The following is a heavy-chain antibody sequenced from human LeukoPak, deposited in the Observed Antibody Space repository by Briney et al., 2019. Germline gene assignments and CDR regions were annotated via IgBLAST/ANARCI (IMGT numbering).Heavy chain of an antibody. D-gene: IGHD6-19*01. Sequence: SETLSLTCTVSGGSISSGSYYWSWIRQPAGKGLEWIGRIYTSGSTNYNPSLKSRVTISVDTFKNQFSLKLSSVTAADTAVYYCVRESSGWYKDYFDYWGQGTLVTVSS. V-gene: IGHV4-61*02. CDR1: GGSISSGSYY. CDR3: VRESSGWYKDYFDY. CDR2: IYTSGST. J-gene: IGHJ4*02.